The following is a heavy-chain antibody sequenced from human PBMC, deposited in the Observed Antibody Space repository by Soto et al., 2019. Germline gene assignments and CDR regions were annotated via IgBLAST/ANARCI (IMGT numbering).Heavy chain of an antibody. D-gene: IGHD3-22*01. CDR3: VRAISDSRGYSDPFDS. CDR2: IYYSGST. J-gene: IGHJ4*02. Sequence: SETLSLTCTVSGGSISTYYWGWIRQAPGKRPEWIGYIYYSGSTNFNPSLKSRVTISVDTSKNQFSLQLSSVTAADTAVYYCVRAISDSRGYSDPFDSWVPGTLVTFSA. V-gene: IGHV4-59*01. CDR1: GGSISTYY.